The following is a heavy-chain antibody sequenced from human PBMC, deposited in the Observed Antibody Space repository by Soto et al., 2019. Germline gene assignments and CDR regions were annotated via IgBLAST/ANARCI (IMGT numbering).Heavy chain of an antibody. CDR1: GGTFSSYA. CDR3: ARGSTMVRGVIITEYYYGMDV. Sequence: SVKVSCKASGGTFSSYAISWVRQAPGQGLEWMGGIIPIFGTANYAQKFQGRVTITANKSTSTAYMELSSLRSEDTAVYYCARGSTMVRGVIITEYYYGMDVWGQGTTVTVSS. J-gene: IGHJ6*02. V-gene: IGHV1-69*06. D-gene: IGHD3-10*01. CDR2: IIPIFGTA.